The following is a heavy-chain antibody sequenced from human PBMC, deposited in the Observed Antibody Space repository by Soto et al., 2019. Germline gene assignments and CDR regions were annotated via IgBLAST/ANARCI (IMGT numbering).Heavy chain of an antibody. CDR1: GVTCSGSS. Sequence: GGALALYCAACGVTCSGSSMHWVRQAAGKGLEWVGRIRSKANSYATAYAASVKGRFTISRDDSKNTAYLQMNSLKTEDTAVYYCRAAAFDIWGQGTMVTVSS. D-gene: IGHD2-15*01. CDR2: IRSKANSYAT. J-gene: IGHJ3*02. V-gene: IGHV3-73*01. CDR3: RAAAFDI.